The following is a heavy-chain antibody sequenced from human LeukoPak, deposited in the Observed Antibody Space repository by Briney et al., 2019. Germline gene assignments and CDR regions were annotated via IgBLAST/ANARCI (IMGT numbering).Heavy chain of an antibody. CDR1: GYTFTGYY. Sequence: ASVKVSCTASGYTFTGYYIHWVRQAPGQGLEWMGWINPNGGGTNYAQKFQGRVTMTRDTSISAAHMELSRLRSDDTAVYYCARGDFLTQLDYWGQGTLVTVSS. CDR3: ARGDFLTQLDY. D-gene: IGHD2-21*02. CDR2: INPNGGGT. V-gene: IGHV1-2*02. J-gene: IGHJ4*02.